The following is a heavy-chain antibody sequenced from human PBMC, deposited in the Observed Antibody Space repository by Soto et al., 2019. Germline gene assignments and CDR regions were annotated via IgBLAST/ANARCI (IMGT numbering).Heavy chain of an antibody. V-gene: IGHV3-13*05. CDR1: GFTFSSYD. CDR2: IGTAGDP. J-gene: IGHJ6*02. D-gene: IGHD3-10*01. Sequence: EVQLVESGRGLVQPGGSLRLSCAASGFTFSSYDMHWVRQATGKDLEWVSAIGTAGDPYYPGSVKGRFTISRENAKNSLSLQMNSLRAGDTAVYYRARGALWGGMDVWGLGTTVTVSS. CDR3: ARGALWGGMDV.